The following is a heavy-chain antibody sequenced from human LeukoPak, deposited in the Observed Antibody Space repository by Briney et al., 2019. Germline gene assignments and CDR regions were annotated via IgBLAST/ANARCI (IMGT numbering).Heavy chain of an antibody. J-gene: IGHJ4*02. CDR3: ARALTEGYYDSSGPLGY. CDR1: GFTVSSNY. Sequence: GGSLRLSCAASGFTVSSNYVSWVRQAPGKGLEWVSVIYSGGSTYYADSVKGRFTISRDNSKNTLYLQMNSLRAEDTAVYYCARALTEGYYDSSGPLGYWGQGTLVTVSS. CDR2: IYSGGST. D-gene: IGHD3-22*01. V-gene: IGHV3-66*01.